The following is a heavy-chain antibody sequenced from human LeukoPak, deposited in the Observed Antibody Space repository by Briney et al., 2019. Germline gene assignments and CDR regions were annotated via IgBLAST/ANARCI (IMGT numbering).Heavy chain of an antibody. V-gene: IGHV4-34*01. J-gene: IGHJ3*02. CDR1: GGSFSGYF. Sequence: SETLSLTCAVHGGSFSGYFWTWIRQPPGEGLQWIGEINHSGSTNYNPSLKSRVTISVDTSKNQFSLKLSSVTAADTAVYYCAREEAIAAAGTNHAFDIWGQGTMVTVSS. CDR3: AREEAIAAAGTNHAFDI. D-gene: IGHD6-13*01. CDR2: INHSGST.